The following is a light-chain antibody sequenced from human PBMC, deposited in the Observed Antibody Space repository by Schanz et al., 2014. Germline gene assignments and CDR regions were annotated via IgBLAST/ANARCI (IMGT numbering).Light chain of an antibody. Sequence: EIVMTQSPATLSVSPGERATLSCRASHSVSSYLAWYQQKPGQAPRLLIYGASTRATGIPARFSGSGSGTEFTLTISSLQSEDFAIYYCQQHANWLTFGGGTKVEIK. CDR1: HSVSSY. V-gene: IGKV3-15*01. CDR2: GAS. CDR3: QQHANWLT. J-gene: IGKJ4*01.